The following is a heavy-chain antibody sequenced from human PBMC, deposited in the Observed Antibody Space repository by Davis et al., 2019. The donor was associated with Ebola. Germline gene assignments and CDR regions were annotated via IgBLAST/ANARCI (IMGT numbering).Heavy chain of an antibody. Sequence: GESLKISCVASGFTFSSYGMHWVRQAPGKGLEWVAVIWYDGRNKYYADSVKGRFTISRDNSKNTLYLQMNSLRAGDTAVYYCARDHYYGSGSYWPANWFDPWGQGTLVTVSS. CDR3: ARDHYYGSGSYWPANWFDP. V-gene: IGHV3-33*01. CDR2: IWYDGRNK. J-gene: IGHJ5*02. CDR1: GFTFSSYG. D-gene: IGHD3-10*01.